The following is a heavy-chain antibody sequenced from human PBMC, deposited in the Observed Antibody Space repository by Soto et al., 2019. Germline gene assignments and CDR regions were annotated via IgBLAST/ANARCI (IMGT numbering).Heavy chain of an antibody. CDR2: ISSSSSYI. J-gene: IGHJ5*02. CDR3: ARRDLDWFDP. V-gene: IGHV3-21*01. CDR1: GFAFTSYS. Sequence: EVQLVESGGGLVKPGGSLRLSCAASGFAFTSYSMNWVRQAPGKGLEWVSAISSSSSYIYYADSVKGRFTISRDNAKNSLYLQMNSLRAEDTAVYYCARRDLDWFDPWGQGTLVTVSS.